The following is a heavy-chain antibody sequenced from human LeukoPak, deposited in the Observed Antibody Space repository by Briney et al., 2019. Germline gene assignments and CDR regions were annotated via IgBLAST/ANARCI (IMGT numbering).Heavy chain of an antibody. CDR3: ARNSGVVPAAIADY. D-gene: IGHD2-2*01. Sequence: SVKVSCKASGGTFSSYAISWVRQAPGQGLEWMGGIIPIFGTANYAQKFQGRVTITADKSTSTAYMELSSLRSEDTAVYYCARNSGVVPAAIADYWGQGTLVTVSS. CDR2: IIPIFGTA. CDR1: GGTFSSYA. J-gene: IGHJ4*02. V-gene: IGHV1-69*06.